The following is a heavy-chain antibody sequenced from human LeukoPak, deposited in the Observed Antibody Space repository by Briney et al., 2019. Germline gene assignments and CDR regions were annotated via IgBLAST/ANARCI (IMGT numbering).Heavy chain of an antibody. CDR1: GGSISSYY. J-gene: IGHJ5*02. CDR2: IYTSGST. Sequence: PSETLSLTCTVSGGSISSYYWSWIRQPAGKGLEWIGRIYTSGSTNYNPSLKSRVTMSVDTSKNQFSLKLSSVTAADTAVYYCARDKDEEYSSFWGGWFDPWGQGTLVTVSS. CDR3: ARDKDEEYSSFWGGWFDP. V-gene: IGHV4-4*07. D-gene: IGHD6-6*01.